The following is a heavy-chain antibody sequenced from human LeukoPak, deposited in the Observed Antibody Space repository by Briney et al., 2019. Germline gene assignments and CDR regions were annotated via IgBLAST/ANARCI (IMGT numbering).Heavy chain of an antibody. V-gene: IGHV3-30*02. CDR1: GFTFSSYA. CDR3: AKVEYTTSWYGVGSLDY. Sequence: GGSLRLSCAASGFTFSSYAMHWVRQAPGKGLEWVAFIRCDGSNKYYADSVKGRFTISRDNSKDTLYLQMNSLRAEDTAVYYCAKVEYTTSWYGVGSLDYWGQGTLVTVSS. CDR2: IRCDGSNK. J-gene: IGHJ4*02. D-gene: IGHD6-13*01.